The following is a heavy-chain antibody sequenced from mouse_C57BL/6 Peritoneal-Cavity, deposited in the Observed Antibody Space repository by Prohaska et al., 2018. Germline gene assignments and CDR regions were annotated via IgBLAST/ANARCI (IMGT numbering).Heavy chain of an antibody. CDR3: ARLLGDY. V-gene: IGHV4-1*01. J-gene: IGHJ4*01. Sequence: EVKLLQSGGGLVQPGGSLKLSCAASGIDFRRYWMSWVRRSPGKGLEWIGESKPESRTINYAPCLKDKLIISRDNAKNTLYLQMRKVRSEDTGLYYCARLLGDYWGQGTSVTVSS. CDR2: SKPESRTI. CDR1: GIDFRRYW.